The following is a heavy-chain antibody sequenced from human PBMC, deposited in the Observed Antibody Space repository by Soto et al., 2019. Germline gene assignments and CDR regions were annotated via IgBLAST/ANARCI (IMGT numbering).Heavy chain of an antibody. CDR2: ISYDGSNK. J-gene: IGHJ4*02. CDR3: TRDQGGDIDY. D-gene: IGHD3-16*01. Sequence: QVQLVESGGGVVQPGRSLRLSCAASGFTFSSYAMHWVRQAPGKGLEWVAVISYDGSNKYYADSVKGRFTISRDKSKNSLYLQINSLRAEETAVYCTRDQGGDIDYWGQGTLVTVSS. V-gene: IGHV3-30-3*01. CDR1: GFTFSSYA.